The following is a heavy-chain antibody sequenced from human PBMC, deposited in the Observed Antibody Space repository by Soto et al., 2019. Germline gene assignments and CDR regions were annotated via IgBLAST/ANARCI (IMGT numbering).Heavy chain of an antibody. Sequence: PGGSLRLSCAASGFTFSSYAMSWVRQAPGKGLEWVAVISYDGSNKYYADSVKGRFTISRDNSKNTLYLQMNSLSAEDTAVYYCARNPARGYYDSSGRRDYFDYWGQGT. CDR3: ARNPARGYYDSSGRRDYFDY. CDR1: GFTFSSYA. D-gene: IGHD3-22*01. V-gene: IGHV3-30-3*01. CDR2: ISYDGSNK. J-gene: IGHJ4*02.